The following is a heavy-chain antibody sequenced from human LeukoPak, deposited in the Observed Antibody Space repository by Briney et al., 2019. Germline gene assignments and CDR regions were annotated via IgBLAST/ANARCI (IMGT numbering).Heavy chain of an antibody. V-gene: IGHV1-2*02. Sequence: GASVKVSCKASGYTFTSYGISWVRQAPGQGLEWMGWINPNSGGTNYAQKFQGRVTMTRDTSTSTAYMELSRLRSDDTAVYYCARGAGIQLWLLGRLSEYFQHWGQGTLVTVSS. CDR3: ARGAGIQLWLLGRLSEYFQH. J-gene: IGHJ1*01. CDR2: INPNSGGT. CDR1: GYTFTSYG. D-gene: IGHD5-18*01.